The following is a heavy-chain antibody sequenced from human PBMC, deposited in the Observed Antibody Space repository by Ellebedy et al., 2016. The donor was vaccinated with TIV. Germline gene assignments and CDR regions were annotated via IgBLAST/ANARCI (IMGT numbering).Heavy chain of an antibody. CDR1: GCTLSSHA. CDR3: ARGSRSWGSFGMDV. Sequence: ASVKVSCKASGCTLSSHAISWVRQAPGQGLEWMGGIIPFFGTANYARKFQGRVMITADESTSTAYMELSSLRSEDTAVYYCARGSRSWGSFGMDVWGQGTTVTVSS. J-gene: IGHJ6*02. CDR2: IIPFFGTA. D-gene: IGHD3-10*01. V-gene: IGHV1-69*13.